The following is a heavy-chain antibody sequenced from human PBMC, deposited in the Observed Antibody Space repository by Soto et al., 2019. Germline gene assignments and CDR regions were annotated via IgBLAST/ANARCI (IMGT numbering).Heavy chain of an antibody. V-gene: IGHV4-30-4*01. J-gene: IGHJ5*02. CDR3: ARVGPYCGGDCYSPPP. CDR1: GGSISSGDYY. CDR2: IFYRGTT. D-gene: IGHD2-21*02. Sequence: SETLSLTCTVSGGSISSGDYYWSWVRQPPGKGLEWIGYIFYRGTTYYNASLKSRLSMSVDTSKNQFSLKLSSVTAADTAVYYCARVGPYCGGDCYSPPPWGQGTLVTVSS.